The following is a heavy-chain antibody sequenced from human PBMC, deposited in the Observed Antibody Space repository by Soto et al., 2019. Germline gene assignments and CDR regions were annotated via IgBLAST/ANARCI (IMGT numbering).Heavy chain of an antibody. D-gene: IGHD3-10*01. CDR3: ARVMDGYYGSGSYYSHWFDP. CDR2: IYYSGST. Sequence: SETLSLTCTVSGGSISSGGYYWSWIRQHPGKGLGWIGYIYYSGSTYYNPSLKSRVTISVDTSKNQFSLKLSSVTAADTAVYYCARVMDGYYGSGSYYSHWFDPWGQGTLVTVSS. V-gene: IGHV4-31*03. J-gene: IGHJ5*02. CDR1: GGSISSGGYY.